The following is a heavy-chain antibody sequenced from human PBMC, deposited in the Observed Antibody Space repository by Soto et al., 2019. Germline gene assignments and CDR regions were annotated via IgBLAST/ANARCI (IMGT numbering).Heavy chain of an antibody. CDR1: GFTLRDYW. Sequence: EVQLVESGGGLVQPGGSLRLSCATSGFTLRDYWMSWVRQAPGKGLEWVANIKQDGSEIYYVDSVEGRFTISRDNAKNSLFLQMNSLRAEDTAVYDRLITTSAFDIWGQGTLVTVSS. CDR3: LITTSAFDI. D-gene: IGHD4-4*01. CDR2: IKQDGSEI. V-gene: IGHV3-7*01. J-gene: IGHJ3*02.